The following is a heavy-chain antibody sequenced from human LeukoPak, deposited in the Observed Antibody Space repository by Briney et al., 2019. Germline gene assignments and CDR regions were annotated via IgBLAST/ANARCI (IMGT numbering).Heavy chain of an antibody. J-gene: IGHJ4*02. V-gene: IGHV1-69*13. CDR3: ARSMALTPQGYCSGGSCYSFDY. CDR2: IIPIFGTA. Sequence: GASVKVSCKSSGCTFSSYAISWVRQAPGQGLEWMGGIIPIFGTANYAQKFQGRVTNTPDESTSTAYMELSSLRSEDTAVYYCARSMALTPQGYCSGGSCYSFDYWGQGTLVTVSS. CDR1: GCTFSSYA. D-gene: IGHD2-15*01.